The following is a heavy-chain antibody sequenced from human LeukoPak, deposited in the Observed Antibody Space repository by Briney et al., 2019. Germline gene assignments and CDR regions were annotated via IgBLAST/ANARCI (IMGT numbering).Heavy chain of an antibody. CDR2: ISSSSSYI. D-gene: IGHD3-10*01. CDR3: ARDITRVRGLIGYYYGMHV. Sequence: GGSLRLSCAASGFTFSSYSMHWVRQAPGKGLEWVSSISSSSSYIYYADSVKGRFTISRDNAKNSLYLQMNSLRDEDTAVYYCARDITRVRGLIGYYYGMHVWGQGTTVTVSS. CDR1: GFTFSSYS. V-gene: IGHV3-21*01. J-gene: IGHJ6*02.